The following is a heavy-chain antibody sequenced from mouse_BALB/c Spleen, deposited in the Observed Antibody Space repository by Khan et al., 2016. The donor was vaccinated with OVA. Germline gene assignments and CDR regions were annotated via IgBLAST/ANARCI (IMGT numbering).Heavy chain of an antibody. CDR2: IFPNNGDT. Sequence: VQLQQSGPELVKPGASVKISCRASGYIFTDYILDWVKQSHGKSLEWIGYIFPNNGDTGYNQKFKTKATLTVDISSSTAYMELRSLTSEDSAVYYCVRSGYGSFAYWGQGTLVTVSA. D-gene: IGHD1-2*01. CDR3: VRSGYGSFAY. V-gene: IGHV1S29*02. CDR1: GYIFTDYI. J-gene: IGHJ3*01.